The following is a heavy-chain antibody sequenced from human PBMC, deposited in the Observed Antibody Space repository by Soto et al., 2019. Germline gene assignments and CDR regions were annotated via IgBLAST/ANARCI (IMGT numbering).Heavy chain of an antibody. CDR1: GYSFTSYW. CDR3: ARHDIAAAGQDLDY. D-gene: IGHD6-13*01. V-gene: IGHV5-10-1*01. J-gene: IGHJ4*02. Sequence: SCTGSGYSFTSYWISGVRQMPGKGLEWMGRIDPSDSYTNYSPSFQGHVTISADKSISTAYLQWSSLKASDTAMYYCARHDIAAAGQDLDYWGQGTLVTVSS. CDR2: IDPSDSYT.